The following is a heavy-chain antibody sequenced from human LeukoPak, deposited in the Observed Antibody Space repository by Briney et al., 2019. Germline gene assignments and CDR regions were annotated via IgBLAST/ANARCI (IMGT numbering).Heavy chain of an antibody. V-gene: IGHV4-39*01. CDR1: GGSISSSSYY. Sequence: SETLSLTCTVSGGSISSSSYYWGWIRQPPGKGLEWIGSIYYSGSTYYNPSLKSRVTISVDTSKNQFSLKLSSVTAADTAVYYCARRMANVDAFDIWGQGTMVTVSS. CDR2: IYYSGST. J-gene: IGHJ3*02. D-gene: IGHD2-8*01. CDR3: ARRMANVDAFDI.